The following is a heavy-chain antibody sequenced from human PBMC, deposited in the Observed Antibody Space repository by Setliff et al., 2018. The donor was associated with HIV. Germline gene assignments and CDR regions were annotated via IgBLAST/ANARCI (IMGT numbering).Heavy chain of an antibody. CDR1: GYSFINYG. CDR3: ARDNKVAPLDF. Sequence: ASVKVSCKASGYSFINYGISWVRQAPGQGLEWMGIINPSGGSTSYAQKFQGRVTMTDDTSTDTVYMELSSLRSDDTAVYYCARDNKVAPLDFWGQGTLVTVSS. CDR2: INPSGGST. J-gene: IGHJ4*02. D-gene: IGHD5-12*01. V-gene: IGHV1-46*01.